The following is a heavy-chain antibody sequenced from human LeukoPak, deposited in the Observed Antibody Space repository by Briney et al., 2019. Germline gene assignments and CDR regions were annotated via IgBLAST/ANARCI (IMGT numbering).Heavy chain of an antibody. V-gene: IGHV1-2*02. D-gene: IGHD3-10*01. CDR2: VNPKSGDT. CDR3: ARDLYVGSMGRFDP. CDR1: GYTFTSYH. J-gene: IGHJ5*02. Sequence: GASVKVSCKASGYTFTSYHMHWVRQAPGQGLEWMGWVNPKSGDTKYTQKFQGRVTMTRDTSITTAYMEVNRVTFDDTAVYYCARDLYVGSMGRFDPWGQGTLVTVSS.